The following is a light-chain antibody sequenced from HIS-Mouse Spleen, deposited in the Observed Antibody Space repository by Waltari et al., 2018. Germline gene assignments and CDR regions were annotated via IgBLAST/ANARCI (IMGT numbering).Light chain of an antibody. Sequence: EIVLTQSPGTLSLSPGERATLSCRASQSVSSSYLAWYQQKPGQAPSILIFGASSRATGIPDRFSGSGSGTVFTLTISRLEPEDFAVYYCQQYGSSPRTFGQGTKVEIK. CDR2: GAS. CDR3: QQYGSSPRT. J-gene: IGKJ1*01. CDR1: QSVSSSY. V-gene: IGKV3-20*01.